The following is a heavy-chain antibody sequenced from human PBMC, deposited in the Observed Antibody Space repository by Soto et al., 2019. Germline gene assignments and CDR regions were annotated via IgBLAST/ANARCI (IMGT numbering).Heavy chain of an antibody. CDR2: IYHGGST. J-gene: IGHJ5*02. Sequence: PSETLSLTCAVSGYSISSGYYWGWLRQPPGKGLECIGSIYHGGSTYYNPSLNSRVTLSIDMTNNHVSLILNSVTAADTAVYYCARVGPWVPYYYDSSPYTFENWFDPWVQGTLVTVSS. CDR3: ARVGPWVPYYYDSSPYTFENWFDP. V-gene: IGHV4-38-2*01. CDR1: GYSISSGYY. D-gene: IGHD3-22*01.